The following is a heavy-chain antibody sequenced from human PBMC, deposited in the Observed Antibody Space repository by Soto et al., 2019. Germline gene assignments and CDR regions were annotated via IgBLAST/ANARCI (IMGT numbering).Heavy chain of an antibody. CDR1: GGSISSYY. Sequence: SETLSLTCTVSGGSISSYYWSWIRQPPGKGLEWIGYIYYSGSTNYNPSLKSRVTISVDTSKNQFSLKLSSVTAADTAVYYCARLYGRTYYDILTGYRYYFDYWGQGTLVTVSS. CDR3: ARLYGRTYYDILTGYRYYFDY. J-gene: IGHJ4*02. D-gene: IGHD3-9*01. CDR2: IYYSGST. V-gene: IGHV4-59*08.